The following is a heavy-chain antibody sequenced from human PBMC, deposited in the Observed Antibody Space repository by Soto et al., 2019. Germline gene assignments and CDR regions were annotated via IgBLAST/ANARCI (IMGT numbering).Heavy chain of an antibody. CDR1: GYTFTGYY. Sequence: ASVKVSFKASGYTFTGYYMDWVRQAPGQGLERMGRINPKSGGKNYAKKFQGWVTMTRDTSISTAYMELSRLRSDDTAVYYCARSFVGATGATDIWDQGTMVTVSS. CDR3: ARSFVGATGATDI. V-gene: IGHV1-2*04. J-gene: IGHJ3*02. D-gene: IGHD1-26*01. CDR2: INPKSGGK.